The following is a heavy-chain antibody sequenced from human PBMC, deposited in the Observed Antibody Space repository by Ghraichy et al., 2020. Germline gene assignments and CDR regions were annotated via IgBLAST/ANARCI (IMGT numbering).Heavy chain of an antibody. J-gene: IGHJ6*03. D-gene: IGHD3-10*01. CDR2: IFYSGTT. CDR3: AKFYASGSFFSYYMDV. V-gene: IGHV4-39*01. Sequence: SQTLSLTCGVSGGSISSLTSYWAWIRQPPGKGLEWIETIFYSGTTYHNPSLKSRVYMSVDTSRNQFSLKLSSVTAADTAVYYCAKFYASGSFFSYYMDVWGIGTSVTVSS. CDR1: GGSISSLTSY.